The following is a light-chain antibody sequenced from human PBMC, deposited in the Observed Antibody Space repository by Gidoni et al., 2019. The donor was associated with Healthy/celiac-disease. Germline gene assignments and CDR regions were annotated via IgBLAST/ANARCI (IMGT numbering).Light chain of an antibody. J-gene: IGKJ5*01. Sequence: EIVLTQSPATLSVSPGDRATLSCRASQGVNSNLAWYQQKPGQAPRLLIYGASTRATGLPDRFSGGGSGTEFTLTISSLQSEDFAVYYCQQYDNWPPITFGQGTRLEIK. CDR3: QQYDNWPPIT. V-gene: IGKV3-15*01. CDR2: GAS. CDR1: QGVNSN.